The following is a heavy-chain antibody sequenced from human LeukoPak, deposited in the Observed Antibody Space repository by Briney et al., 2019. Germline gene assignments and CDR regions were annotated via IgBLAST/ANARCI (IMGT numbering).Heavy chain of an antibody. CDR2: IKQDGSEK. J-gene: IGHJ4*02. Sequence: PGGSLRLSCAASGFPFSDSWMDWVRQAPGKGMEWVANIKQDGSEKHYADSVKGRFTISRDNAKKSLFLQMNGLRAEDTAVYYCARRPDYWGQGALVTVSS. CDR1: GFPFSDSW. CDR3: ARRPDY. V-gene: IGHV3-7*01.